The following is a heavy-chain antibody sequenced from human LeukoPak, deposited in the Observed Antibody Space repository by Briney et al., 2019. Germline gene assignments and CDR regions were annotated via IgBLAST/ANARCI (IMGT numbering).Heavy chain of an antibody. CDR3: ARDVVPAVKSRYFQH. V-gene: IGHV1-2*06. CDR2: INPNSGGT. CDR1: GYTFTGYY. D-gene: IGHD2-2*01. Sequence: ASVKVSCKASGYTFTGYYMHWVRQAPGQGLEWMGRINPNSGGTNYAQKFQGRVTMTRDTSISTAYMELSRLRSDDTAVYYCARDVVPAVKSRYFQHWGQGTLVTVSS. J-gene: IGHJ1*01.